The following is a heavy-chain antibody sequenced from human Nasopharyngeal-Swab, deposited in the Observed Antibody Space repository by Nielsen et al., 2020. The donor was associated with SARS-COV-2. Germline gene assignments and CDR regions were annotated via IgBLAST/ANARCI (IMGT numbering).Heavy chain of an antibody. V-gene: IGHV4-59*12. Sequence: SETLSLTCTVSGVTISSYSWSWIRQPPGKGLEWIGYIYFSGSTNYNPTLKSRVTISVDTSKNPFSLKLTSVTAPDTAVYYCARTPPDIAAAGYFDYWGQGTLGTVSS. CDR2: IYFSGST. D-gene: IGHD6-13*01. CDR1: GVTISSYS. CDR3: ARTPPDIAAAGYFDY. J-gene: IGHJ4*02.